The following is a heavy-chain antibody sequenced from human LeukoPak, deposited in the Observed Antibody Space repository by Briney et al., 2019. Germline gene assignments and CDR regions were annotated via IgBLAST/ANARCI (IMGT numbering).Heavy chain of an antibody. V-gene: IGHV4-38-2*02. J-gene: IGHJ4*02. CDR2: IYHSGST. CDR1: GYSISSDYY. Sequence: SQTLSLTCTVSGYSISSDYYWGWIRQPPGRGLEWIGTIYHSGSTYYNPSLKSRVTISVDTSRNQFSLKLSSVTAADTAVYYCARYDVWGSYRAFDYWGQGTLVTVFS. CDR3: ARYDVWGSYRAFDY. D-gene: IGHD3-16*02.